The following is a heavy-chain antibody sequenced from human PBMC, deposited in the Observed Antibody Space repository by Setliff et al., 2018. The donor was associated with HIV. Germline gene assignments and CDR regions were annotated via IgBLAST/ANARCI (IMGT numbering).Heavy chain of an antibody. Sequence: GASVKVSCKASGYTFINFYLHWVRLAPGQGLEWMGMVNSGSGSTVYAQKFQGRVTITADESTSTAYMELSSLRSEDTAVYYCARGREWLPVASYFDYWGQGTLVTVSS. CDR3: ARGREWLPVASYFDY. J-gene: IGHJ4*02. V-gene: IGHV1-46*01. D-gene: IGHD3-3*01. CDR2: VNSGSGST. CDR1: GYTFINFY.